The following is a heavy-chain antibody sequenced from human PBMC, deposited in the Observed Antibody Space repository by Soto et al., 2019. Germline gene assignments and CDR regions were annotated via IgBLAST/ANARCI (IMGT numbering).Heavy chain of an antibody. J-gene: IGHJ5*02. V-gene: IGHV4-59*01. CDR1: GGSISSYY. CDR2: IYYSGST. CDR3: ARCLFSSGARFDP. D-gene: IGHD2-15*01. Sequence: QVQLQESGPGLVKPSETLSLTCTVSGGSISSYYWSWIRQPPGKGLEWIGYIYYSGSTNYNPSLTSRVTKTVDTSKIQFPLKLISVTAADTAVYYCARCLFSSGARFDPWGQGTVVTVSS.